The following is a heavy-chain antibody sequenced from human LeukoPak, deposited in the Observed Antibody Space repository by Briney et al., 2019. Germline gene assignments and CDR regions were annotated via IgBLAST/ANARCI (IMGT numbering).Heavy chain of an antibody. V-gene: IGHV4-59*01. CDR3: ARMAAAKSAALDY. D-gene: IGHD6-13*01. J-gene: IGHJ4*02. Sequence: NPSETLSLTCTVSGGSISSYYWSWIRQPPGKGLEWIGYIYYSGSTNYNPSLKSRVTMSVDTSKNQFSLKLSSVTAADTAVYYCARMAAAKSAALDYWGQGTLVTVSS. CDR1: GGSISSYY. CDR2: IYYSGST.